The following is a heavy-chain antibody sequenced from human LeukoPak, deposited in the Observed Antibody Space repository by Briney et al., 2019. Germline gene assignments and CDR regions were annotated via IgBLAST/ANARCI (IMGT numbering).Heavy chain of an antibody. V-gene: IGHV4-61*01. J-gene: IGHJ3*02. CDR3: ARERTNDGFDI. CDR2: IFYSGRT. CDR1: GGSVSSGSHY. Sequence: PSETLSLTCTVSGGSVSSGSHYWSWIRQPPGKGLEWIGYIFYSGRTNYNPSLKSRVTISVDTSKNQFSLKLSSVTAADTAVYYCARERTNDGFDIWGQGTMVTVSS. D-gene: IGHD1-7*01.